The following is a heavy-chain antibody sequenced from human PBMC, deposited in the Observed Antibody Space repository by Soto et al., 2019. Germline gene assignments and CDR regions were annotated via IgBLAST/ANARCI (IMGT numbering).Heavy chain of an antibody. V-gene: IGHV4-59*01. CDR1: GGSISSYY. CDR3: ASTVFSSDAFDI. CDR2: MFYSGST. J-gene: IGHJ3*02. D-gene: IGHD3-9*01. Sequence: SETLSLTCTASGGSISSYYWSWIRQPPGKGLEWIGYMFYSGSTDYNPSLRSRVTISVDTSNNQFSLKLSSVTAADTAVYYCASTVFSSDAFDIWGQGTMVTVSS.